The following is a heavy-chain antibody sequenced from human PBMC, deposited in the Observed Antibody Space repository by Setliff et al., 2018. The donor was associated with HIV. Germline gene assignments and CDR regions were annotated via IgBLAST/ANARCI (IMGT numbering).Heavy chain of an antibody. CDR3: LLPCTSGWHNWADP. J-gene: IGHJ5*02. D-gene: IGHD2-8*01. CDR1: GFTFSGAE. Sequence: GESLKISCAASGFTFSGAEIHWVRQASGKGLEWVGRIRSKADKYATDYGASAKGRFIISSDDSKKTAYLQMSSLRAEDTAMYYCLLPCTSGWHNWADPWGQGTLVTSPQ. CDR2: IRSKADKYAT. V-gene: IGHV3-73*01.